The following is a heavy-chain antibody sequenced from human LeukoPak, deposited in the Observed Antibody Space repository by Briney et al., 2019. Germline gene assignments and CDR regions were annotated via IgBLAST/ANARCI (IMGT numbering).Heavy chain of an antibody. CDR3: AKNLLGSEAFSWYFDL. CDR2: ISGYNDKT. Sequence: ASVKVSCKASGYTLANYGIGWVRQAPGQGLEWMGWISGYNDKTSSAQKFQGRVTMTTDTSTSTAYMELRSLRSDDTAVYSCAKNLLGSEAFSWYFDLWGRGTQVTVSS. D-gene: IGHD1-26*01. CDR1: GYTLANYG. J-gene: IGHJ2*01. V-gene: IGHV1-18*01.